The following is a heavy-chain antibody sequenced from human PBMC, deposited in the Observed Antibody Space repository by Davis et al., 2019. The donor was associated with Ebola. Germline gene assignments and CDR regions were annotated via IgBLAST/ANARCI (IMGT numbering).Heavy chain of an antibody. D-gene: IGHD4-17*01. Sequence: ASVKVSCKASGYTFTSYAMHWVRQAPGQRLEWMGWINAGNGNTKYSQKFQGRVTITRDTSASTAYMELSSLRSEDTAVYYCARGTIDYDTAFDYWGQGTLVTVSS. CDR3: ARGTIDYDTAFDY. J-gene: IGHJ4*02. V-gene: IGHV1-3*01. CDR1: GYTFTSYA. CDR2: INAGNGNT.